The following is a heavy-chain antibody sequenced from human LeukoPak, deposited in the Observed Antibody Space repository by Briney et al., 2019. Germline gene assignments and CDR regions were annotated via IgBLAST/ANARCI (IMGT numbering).Heavy chain of an antibody. CDR3: ARGLDLEGLDY. J-gene: IGHJ4*02. V-gene: IGHV4-34*01. D-gene: IGHD1-1*01. CDR2: INDSGTT. Sequence: SETLSLTCAVYGGSFTDYNWTWLRQSPEKGLGWIGEINDSGTTHYNPSLKSRVTISVDTAKHQFSLRMRSLTAADTAVYYCARGLDLEGLDYWGQGTLVTVSS. CDR1: GGSFTDYN.